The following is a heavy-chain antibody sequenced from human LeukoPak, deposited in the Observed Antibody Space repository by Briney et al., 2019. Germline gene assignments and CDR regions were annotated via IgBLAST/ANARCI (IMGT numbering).Heavy chain of an antibody. CDR1: GGSFSGYY. V-gene: IGHV4-34*01. Sequence: SSETLSLTCAVYGGSFSGYYWSWIRQPPGKGLEWIGEINHSGSTNYNPSLKSRVTISVDTSKNQFSLKLSSVTAADTAVYYCARPSPRGYYGSGSYFGYWGQGTLVTVSS. CDR3: ARPSPRGYYGSGSYFGY. D-gene: IGHD3-10*01. J-gene: IGHJ4*02. CDR2: INHSGST.